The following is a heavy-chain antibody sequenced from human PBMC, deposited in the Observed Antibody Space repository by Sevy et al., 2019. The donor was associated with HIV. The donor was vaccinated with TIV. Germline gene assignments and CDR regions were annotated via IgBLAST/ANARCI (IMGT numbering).Heavy chain of an antibody. CDR3: ARESLAVAGIGYYFNY. Sequence: GGSLRLSCTASGFSISGYGMHWVRQVPGKGLEWAAIIWYDGTNKDYTDSVKGRFTITRDNSKNTLYLQMNSLRVEDTAVYYCARESLAVAGIGYYFNYWGQGTLVTVSS. D-gene: IGHD6-19*01. J-gene: IGHJ4*02. CDR1: GFSISGYG. CDR2: IWYDGTNK. V-gene: IGHV3-33*01.